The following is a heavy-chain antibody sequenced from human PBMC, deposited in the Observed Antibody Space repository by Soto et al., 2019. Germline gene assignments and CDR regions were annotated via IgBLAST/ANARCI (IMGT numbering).Heavy chain of an antibody. V-gene: IGHV4-30-4*01. J-gene: IGHJ6*02. CDR2: IYYSGST. CDR1: GGSISSGDYY. Sequence: SETLSLTCTVSGGSISSGDYYWSWIRQPPGKGLEWIGYIYYSGSTYYNPSLKSRVTISVDTSKNQFSLKLSSVTAADTAVYYXASAVAGAKDYYYGMDVWGQGTTVTVSS. CDR3: ASAVAGAKDYYYGMDV. D-gene: IGHD6-19*01.